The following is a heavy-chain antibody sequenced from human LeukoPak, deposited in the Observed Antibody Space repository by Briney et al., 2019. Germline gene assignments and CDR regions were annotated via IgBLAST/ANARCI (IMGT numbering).Heavy chain of an antibody. CDR1: GFTFSSYA. D-gene: IGHD3-10*01. CDR3: ARDREWGVFDY. J-gene: IGHJ4*02. V-gene: IGHV3-30*04. Sequence: GGSLRLSCAASGFTFSSYAMHWVRQAPGKGLEWVAVISYDGSNKYYADSVKGRFTISRDNSKNTLYLQMNSLRAEDTAVYYCARDREWGVFDYWGQGTLVTVSS. CDR2: ISYDGSNK.